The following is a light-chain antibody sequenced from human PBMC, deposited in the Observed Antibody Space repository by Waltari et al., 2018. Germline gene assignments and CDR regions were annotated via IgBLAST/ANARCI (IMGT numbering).Light chain of an antibody. J-gene: IGLJ2*01. CDR1: SSNVGRYAY. CDR2: DVS. V-gene: IGLV2-11*01. Sequence: QSALTQPRSVSGSPGQSVTISCTGTSSNVGRYAYVSWYQHNPGKVPKLIIYDVSKRPSGVPDRFSGSKSGNTASLTISGLQAEDEADYYCCSYAGSYTLLFGGGTRLTVL. CDR3: CSYAGSYTLL.